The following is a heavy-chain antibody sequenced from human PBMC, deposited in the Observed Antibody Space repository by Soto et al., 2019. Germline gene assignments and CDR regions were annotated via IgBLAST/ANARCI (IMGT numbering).Heavy chain of an antibody. V-gene: IGHV4-34*01. D-gene: IGHD3-9*01. J-gene: IGHJ1*01. CDR2: INHSGST. CDR3: AANGAYDGILPCRYFLYFQH. CDR1: GGSCSGYY. Sequence: QVQLQQWGAGLLKPSETLSLTCAVYGGSCSGYYWSWIRQPPGKGLGWIGEINHSGSTNYNPSLKSRVTISVDTCKNQFSLKLSSVNAAATAVYYCAANGAYDGILPCRYFLYFQHLGQGTLVTV.